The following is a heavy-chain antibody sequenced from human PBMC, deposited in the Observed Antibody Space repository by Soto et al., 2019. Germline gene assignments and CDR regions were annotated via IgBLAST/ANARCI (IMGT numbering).Heavy chain of an antibody. Sequence: GASVKVSCTASGYTFTIYAMHWVRQAPGQRLEWMGWINAGNGNTKYSQKFQGGVTITRDTSASTAYMELSSLRSEDTAVYYCARSSYYYGSGSLKTNDYYGMDVWGQGTTVTVSS. CDR3: ARSSYYYGSGSLKTNDYYGMDV. D-gene: IGHD3-10*01. J-gene: IGHJ6*02. V-gene: IGHV1-3*01. CDR2: INAGNGNT. CDR1: GYTFTIYA.